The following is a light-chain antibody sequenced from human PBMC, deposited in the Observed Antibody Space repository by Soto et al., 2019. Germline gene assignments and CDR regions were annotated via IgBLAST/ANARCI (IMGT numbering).Light chain of an antibody. CDR2: DAS. CDR1: QDISNY. Sequence: DIQMTKSPSSLSASVGDRVTITCQASQDISNYLNWYQQKPGKAPKLLIYDASNLETGVPSRFSGSGSGTDFTFTISRLQPEDIATYYCQQYDNLALTFGGGNKVEIK. CDR3: QQYDNLALT. J-gene: IGKJ4*01. V-gene: IGKV1-33*01.